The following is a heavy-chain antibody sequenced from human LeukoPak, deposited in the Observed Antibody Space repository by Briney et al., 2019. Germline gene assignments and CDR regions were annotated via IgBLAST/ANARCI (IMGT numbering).Heavy chain of an antibody. J-gene: IGHJ3*02. CDR2: ISSSGSTI. D-gene: IGHD2-15*01. CDR3: AISRGGSCCAFDI. CDR1: GFTFSDYY. V-gene: IGHV3-11*01. Sequence: GGSLRLSCAASGFTFSDYYMSWIRQAPGKGLEWVSYISSSGSTIYYADSVEGRFTISRDNAKNSLYLQMNSLRAEDTAVYYCAISRGGSCCAFDIWGQGTMVTVSS.